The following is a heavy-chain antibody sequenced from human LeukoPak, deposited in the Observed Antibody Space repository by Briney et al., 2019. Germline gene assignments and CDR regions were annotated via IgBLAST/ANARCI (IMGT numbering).Heavy chain of an antibody. V-gene: IGHV4-61*08. CDR2: IYYSGST. J-gene: IGHJ4*02. Sequence: SQTLSLTCAVSGGSISSGGYSWSWIRQPPGKGLEWIGYIYYSGSTNYNPSLKSRVTISVDTSKNQFSLKLSSVTAADTAVYYCARAPRVAPYFDYWGQGTLVTVSS. CDR1: GGSISSGGYS. D-gene: IGHD3-3*01. CDR3: ARAPRVAPYFDY.